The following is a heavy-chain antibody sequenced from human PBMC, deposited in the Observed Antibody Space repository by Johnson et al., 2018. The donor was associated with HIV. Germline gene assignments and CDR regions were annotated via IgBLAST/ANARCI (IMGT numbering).Heavy chain of an antibody. D-gene: IGHD6-6*01. J-gene: IGHJ3*02. CDR3: AKAFEYSSSSMAFDI. Sequence: QMQLVESGGGLVQPGGSLRLSCAASGFTFSCYDMHWVRQAPGKGLEWAAVISSDGSTNYYADSVKGRFNISRDNSKNPLYLQMNSLRAEDRAVYYCAKAFEYSSSSMAFDIWGQGTMVTVSS. CDR2: ISSDGSTN. V-gene: IGHV3-30*04. CDR1: GFTFSCYD.